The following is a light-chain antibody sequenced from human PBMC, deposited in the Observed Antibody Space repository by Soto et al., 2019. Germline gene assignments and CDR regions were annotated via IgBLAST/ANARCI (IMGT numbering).Light chain of an antibody. CDR1: QSITNN. J-gene: IGKJ2*01. CDR2: GAS. Sequence: EIVMTQSPATLSVSPGERATLSCRASQSITNNLAWYQQKPGQAPRLIIYGASTRATAIPARFSGSGFGTEFTLTISSLLAEDFSVYYCQQYNDWPPSTFGQGTKVEI. CDR3: QQYNDWPPST. V-gene: IGKV3-15*01.